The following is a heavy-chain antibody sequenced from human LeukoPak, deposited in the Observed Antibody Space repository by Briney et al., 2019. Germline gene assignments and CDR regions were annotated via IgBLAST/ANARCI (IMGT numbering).Heavy chain of an antibody. D-gene: IGHD3-10*01. CDR2: IYTSGNT. CDR3: AREGVIYYYGSGTYEGFDP. Sequence: PSETLSLTCTVSGGSISSDNYFWSWLRQPAGKGLEWIGRIYTSGNTNYNPSLKSRVTISVDTSKNQFSLKLSSVTAADTAVYYCAREGVIYYYGSGTYEGFDPWGQGTLVTVST. V-gene: IGHV4-61*02. J-gene: IGHJ5*02. CDR1: GGSISSDNYF.